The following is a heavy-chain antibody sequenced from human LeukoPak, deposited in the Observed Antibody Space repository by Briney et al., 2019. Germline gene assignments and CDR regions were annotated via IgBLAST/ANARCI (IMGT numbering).Heavy chain of an antibody. D-gene: IGHD5-12*01. CDR2: ISYDGSNKSNK. CDR1: GFPFSSYA. V-gene: IGHV3-30*14. Sequence: GGSLRLSCAASGFPFSSYAMHWIRQAPGKGLEWVAFISYDGSNKSNKDYADSVKGRFTISRDNSKNTVYLQMSSLRAEDTAVYYCVPEWLRTFDYWGQGTLVTVSS. J-gene: IGHJ4*02. CDR3: VPEWLRTFDY.